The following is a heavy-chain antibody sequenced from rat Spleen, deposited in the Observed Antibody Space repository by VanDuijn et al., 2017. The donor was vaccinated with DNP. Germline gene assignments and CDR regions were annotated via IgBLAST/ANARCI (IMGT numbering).Heavy chain of an antibody. CDR2: MSSGGST. D-gene: IGHD1-12*03. CDR3: ARHRDYYDGHFRFFDY. Sequence: QVQLKESGPGLVQPSQTLSLTCTVSGFSLTSYTVSWVRQPPGKGLEWIASMSSGGSTYYNSGLKSRLRISRDTSKSQVFLKMNSLQPEDTGTYYCARHRDYYDGHFRFFDYWGQGVMVTLSS. V-gene: IGHV2-6*01. J-gene: IGHJ2*01. CDR1: GFSLTSYT.